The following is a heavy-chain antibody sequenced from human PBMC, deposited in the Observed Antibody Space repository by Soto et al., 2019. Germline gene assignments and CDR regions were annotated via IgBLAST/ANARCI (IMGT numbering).Heavy chain of an antibody. D-gene: IGHD4-4*01. CDR2: IIPIFGTA. Sequence: GASVKVSCKASGGTFSSYAISWVRQAPGQGLEWMGGIIPIFGTANYAQKFQGRVTITADESTSTAYMELSSLRSEDTAVYYCAREQSHPLHLFAIRGQGTMDTGSS. CDR3: AREQSHPLHLFAI. J-gene: IGHJ3*02. CDR1: GGTFSSYA. V-gene: IGHV1-69*13.